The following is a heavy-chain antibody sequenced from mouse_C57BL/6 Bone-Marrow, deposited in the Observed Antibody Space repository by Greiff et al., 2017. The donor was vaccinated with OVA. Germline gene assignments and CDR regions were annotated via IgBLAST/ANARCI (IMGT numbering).Heavy chain of an antibody. V-gene: IGHV1-55*01. CDR2: IYPGSGST. J-gene: IGHJ1*03. D-gene: IGHD1-1*01. CDR1: GYTFTSYW. CDR3: ARSTLITTVVAHWYFDV. Sequence: VQLQQPGAELVKPGASVKMSCKASGYTFTSYWITWVKQRPGQGLEWIGDIYPGSGSTNYNEKFKSKATLTVDTSSSTAYMQLSSLTSEDSAVYYCARSTLITTVVAHWYFDVWGTGTTVTVSS.